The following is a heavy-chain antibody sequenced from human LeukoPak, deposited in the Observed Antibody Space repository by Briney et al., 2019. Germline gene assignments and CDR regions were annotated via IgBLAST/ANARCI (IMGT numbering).Heavy chain of an antibody. Sequence: TGGSLRHSCAASGFTFSNYWMHWVRQAPGKGLVWVSRINTDGSTITYADSVKGRFTISRDNAKHTLYLQMNSLRAEDTAVYYCARVTVSSSEVIFDYWGQGSLVTVSS. CDR3: ARVTVSSSEVIFDY. J-gene: IGHJ4*02. CDR1: GFTFSNYW. CDR2: INTDGSTI. D-gene: IGHD1-20*01. V-gene: IGHV3-74*01.